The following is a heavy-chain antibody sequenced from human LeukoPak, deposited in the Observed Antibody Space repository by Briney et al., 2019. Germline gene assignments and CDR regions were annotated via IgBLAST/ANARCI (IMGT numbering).Heavy chain of an antibody. CDR3: ASSSSGVSHFDY. V-gene: IGHV4-59*01. D-gene: IGHD6-6*01. Sequence: SETLSLTCTVSGGSISSYYWSWIRQPPGKGLEWIGYIYCSGSTNYNPSLKSRVTISVDTSKNQFSLKLSSVTAADTAVYYCASSSSGVSHFDYWGQGTLVTVSS. CDR2: IYCSGST. CDR1: GGSISSYY. J-gene: IGHJ4*02.